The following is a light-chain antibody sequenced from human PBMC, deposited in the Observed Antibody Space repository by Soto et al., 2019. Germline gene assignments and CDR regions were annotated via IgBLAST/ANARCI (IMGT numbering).Light chain of an antibody. CDR3: SSYTSSNNYV. CDR1: SSDVGGYNY. J-gene: IGLJ1*01. V-gene: IGLV2-14*01. Sequence: QSVLTQPASVSGSPGQTITLSCTGTSSDVGGYNYVSWYQQHPGKAPKLMIYEVSKRPSEVFTRFSGSKSGNTASLTISGLQAEDEADYYCSSYTSSNNYVFGTGTKVTVL. CDR2: EVS.